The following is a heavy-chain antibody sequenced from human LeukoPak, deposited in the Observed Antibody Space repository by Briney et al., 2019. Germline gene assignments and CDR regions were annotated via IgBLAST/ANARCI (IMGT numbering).Heavy chain of an antibody. Sequence: SETLSLTCTVSGGSISNYYWSWIRQPPGKGLEWIGYIYYSGSTNYNPSLKSRVTISVDTSKNQFSLKLSSVTAADTAVYYCASVTSYDFWSGYSSGLSHAFDIWGQGTMVTVSS. CDR3: ASVTSYDFWSGYSSGLSHAFDI. CDR2: IYYSGST. D-gene: IGHD3-3*01. V-gene: IGHV4-59*08. CDR1: GGSISNYY. J-gene: IGHJ3*02.